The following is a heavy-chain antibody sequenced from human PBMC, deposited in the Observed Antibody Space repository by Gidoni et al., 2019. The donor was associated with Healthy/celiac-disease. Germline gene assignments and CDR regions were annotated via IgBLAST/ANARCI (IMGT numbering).Heavy chain of an antibody. CDR1: GFTCSSYA. Sequence: EVQLLESGGGLVQPGGSLRLSCAASGFTCSSYAMSWVRQAPGKGLEWVSAIRGSGGSTYYADSVKGRFTISRDNSKNTLYLQMNSLRAEDTAVYYCAKKPHYYYGSGSTDYWGQGTLVTVSS. CDR3: AKKPHYYYGSGSTDY. CDR2: IRGSGGST. J-gene: IGHJ4*02. V-gene: IGHV3-23*01. D-gene: IGHD3-10*01.